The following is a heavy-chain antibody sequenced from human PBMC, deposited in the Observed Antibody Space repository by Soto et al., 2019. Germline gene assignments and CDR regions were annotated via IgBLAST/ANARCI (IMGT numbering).Heavy chain of an antibody. CDR1: GGSITTYS. Sequence: SETLSLSCTVSGGSITTYSWSWIRQPPGKGLEWIGYIYHSGSTYYNPSLKSRVTISIDTSKNQFSLKLTSLTAADTAVYYCARHPAGLRYFDYWGPGTLVTVSS. J-gene: IGHJ4*02. CDR2: IYHSGST. D-gene: IGHD3-9*01. V-gene: IGHV4-59*04. CDR3: ARHPAGLRYFDY.